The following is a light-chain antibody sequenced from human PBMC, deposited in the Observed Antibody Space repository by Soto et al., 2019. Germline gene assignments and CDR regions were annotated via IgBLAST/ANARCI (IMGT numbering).Light chain of an antibody. J-gene: IGKJ1*01. CDR2: AAS. CDR3: QQSYSTLWT. CDR1: QSISSY. Sequence: DIPMTQSPSSLSASVGDRVTITCRASQSISSYLNWYQQKPGKAPKLLIYAASSLQSGVPSRFSGSGSGTDFTLTISSLQPADFATYYCQQSYSTLWTFGHGTKVEIK. V-gene: IGKV1-39*01.